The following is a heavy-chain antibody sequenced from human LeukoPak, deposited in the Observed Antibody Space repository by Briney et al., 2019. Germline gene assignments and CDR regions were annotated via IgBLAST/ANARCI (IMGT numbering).Heavy chain of an antibody. CDR3: AKDSWSHNGIYDPFDI. D-gene: IGHD2-8*01. J-gene: IGHJ3*02. Sequence: GGSLTLSCAASGFTFSVFAMSWVRQAPGKGPEWVSVIGGAETYYTDSVKGRFIISRDNSKNTVSLQMNSLRPEDTAAYYCAKDSWSHNGIYDPFDIWGQGTVVTVSS. V-gene: IGHV3-23*01. CDR2: IGGAET. CDR1: GFTFSVFA.